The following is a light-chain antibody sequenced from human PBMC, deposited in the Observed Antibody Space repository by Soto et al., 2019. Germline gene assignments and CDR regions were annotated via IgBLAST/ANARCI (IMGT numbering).Light chain of an antibody. J-gene: IGLJ2*01. CDR2: DVS. Sequence: QSALTQPASVSGSPGQSITISCTGTSSDVGGYKYVSWYQQHPGKAPRLMIYDVSSRPSGVSNRFSGSKSGNTASLTISGLQAEDGADYFCTSYTSSNTLLFGGGTKLTVL. V-gene: IGLV2-14*03. CDR1: SSDVGGYKY. CDR3: TSYTSSNTLL.